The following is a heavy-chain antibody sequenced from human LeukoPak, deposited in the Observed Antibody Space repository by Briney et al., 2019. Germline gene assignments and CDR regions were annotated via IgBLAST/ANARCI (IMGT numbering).Heavy chain of an antibody. V-gene: IGHV3-73*01. J-gene: IGHJ3*02. D-gene: IGHD2-2*01. CDR1: GFTFSGSA. CDR3: TPIGYCSSTSCSDAFDI. Sequence: GGSLRLSCAASGFTFSGSAMHWVRQASGKGLEWVGRIRSKANSYATAYAASVKGRFTISRDDSKNTAYLQMNSLKPEDTAVYYCTPIGYCSSTSCSDAFDIWGQGTMVTVSS. CDR2: IRSKANSYAT.